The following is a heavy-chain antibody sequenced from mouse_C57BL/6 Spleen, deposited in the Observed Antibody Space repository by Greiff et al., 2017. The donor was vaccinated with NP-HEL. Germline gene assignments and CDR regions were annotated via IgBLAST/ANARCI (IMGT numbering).Heavy chain of an antibody. CDR2: IHPNSGST. Sequence: QVQLQQSGAELVKPGASVKLSCKASGYTFTSYWMHWVKQRPGQGLEWIGMIHPNSGSTNYNEKFKSKATLTVDKSSSTAYMQLSSLTSEDSAVYYCAPDSSGYAMDYWGQGTSVTVSS. CDR1: GYTFTSYW. D-gene: IGHD3-2*02. J-gene: IGHJ4*01. V-gene: IGHV1-64*01. CDR3: APDSSGYAMDY.